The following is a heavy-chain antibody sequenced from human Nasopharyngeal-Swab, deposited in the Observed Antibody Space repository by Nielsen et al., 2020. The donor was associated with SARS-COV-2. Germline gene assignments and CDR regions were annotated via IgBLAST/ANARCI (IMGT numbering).Heavy chain of an antibody. V-gene: IGHV4-59*01. J-gene: IGHJ4*02. CDR3: ARGWGSTWYYFDN. CDR2: ISYSGST. D-gene: IGHD6-13*01. Sequence: GSLRLSCTVSGGSISSFYWSWIRQPPGKGLEWIGYISYSGSTNYNPSLKSRVTISVDTSKNQFSLKLNSVTAADTAVYYCARGWGSTWYYFDNWGQGTLVTVSS. CDR1: GGSISSFY.